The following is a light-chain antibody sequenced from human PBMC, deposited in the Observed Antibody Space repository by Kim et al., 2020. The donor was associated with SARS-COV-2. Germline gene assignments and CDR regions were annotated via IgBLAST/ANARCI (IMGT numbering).Light chain of an antibody. Sequence: SVSPGKTASISCSGDKLGDNYSFWYQQKPGQSPVLVINQDSKRPSGIPGRFSGSNSGNTATLTISGTQAMDEADYYCQALDSSTKVFGGGTQLTVL. CDR1: KLGDNY. CDR3: QALDSSTKV. CDR2: QDS. V-gene: IGLV3-1*01. J-gene: IGLJ3*02.